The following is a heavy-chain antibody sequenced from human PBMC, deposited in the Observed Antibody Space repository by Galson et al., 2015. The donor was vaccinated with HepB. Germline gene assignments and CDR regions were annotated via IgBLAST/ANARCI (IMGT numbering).Heavy chain of an antibody. CDR3: AKEGAEVGHPKFDS. D-gene: IGHD3/OR15-3a*01. CDR1: GFTFKNYG. J-gene: IGHJ4*02. CDR2: IHGNGDYT. V-gene: IGHV3-23*01. Sequence: SLRLSCAASGFTFKNYGMSWVRQAPGKGLEWVSGIHGNGDYTYYVESVKGRFTISRVNSKNTLFLQMNSLRVDDTAIYYCAKEGAEVGHPKFDSWGQGIQVTVSS.